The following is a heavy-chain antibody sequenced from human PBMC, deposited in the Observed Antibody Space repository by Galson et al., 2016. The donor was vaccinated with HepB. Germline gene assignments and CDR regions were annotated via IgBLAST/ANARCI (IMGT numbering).Heavy chain of an antibody. CDR3: VRLFSGDRARVSDY. CDR1: GGSVTSSSYY. V-gene: IGHV4-39*01. J-gene: IGHJ4*02. Sequence: SETLSLTCTVSGGSVTSSSYYWGWIRQPPGKGLEWIGNIYYNGNTYYNPSLKSRVTISVDTSENQFSLKLSSVTAADTAVYYRVRLFSGDRARVSDYWGQGTLVTVSS. D-gene: IGHD5-12*01. CDR2: IYYNGNT.